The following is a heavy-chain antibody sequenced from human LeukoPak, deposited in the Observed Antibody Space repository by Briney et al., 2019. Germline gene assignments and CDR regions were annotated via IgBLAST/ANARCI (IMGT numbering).Heavy chain of an antibody. CDR3: AIHDFWSGYHPWVDY. Sequence: GGSLRLSCAASGFTFSSYSMNWVRQAPGKGLEWVSSISSSSSYIYYADSVKGRFTISRDNAKNSLYLQMNSLRAEDTAVYYCAIHDFWSGYHPWVDYWGQGTLVTVSS. CDR2: ISSSSSYI. D-gene: IGHD3-3*01. CDR1: GFTFSSYS. J-gene: IGHJ4*02. V-gene: IGHV3-21*01.